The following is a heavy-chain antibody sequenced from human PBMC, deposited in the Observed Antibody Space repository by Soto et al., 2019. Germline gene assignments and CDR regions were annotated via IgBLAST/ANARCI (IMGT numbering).Heavy chain of an antibody. D-gene: IGHD2-15*01. J-gene: IGHJ6*03. CDR2: ISGSDGTT. Sequence: EVQLLESGGGLAQPGGSLRLSCVVSGFTFSSYAMNWVRQAPGKGLEWVSAISGSDGTTYYADSVKGRFTISRDNSKNTLYLQMDSLRAEDMAVYYCAKGSSHYYYYYMDVWDKGTTVTVSS. CDR3: AKGSSHYYYYYMDV. V-gene: IGHV3-23*01. CDR1: GFTFSSYA.